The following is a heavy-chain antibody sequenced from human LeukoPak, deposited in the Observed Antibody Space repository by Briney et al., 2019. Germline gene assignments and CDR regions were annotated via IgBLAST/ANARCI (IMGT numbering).Heavy chain of an antibody. D-gene: IGHD5-12*01. CDR1: GGSISSYY. J-gene: IGHJ4*02. V-gene: IGHV4-34*01. Sequence: SETLSLTCTVSGGSISSYYWSWIRQPPGKGLEWIGEINHSGSTNYNPSLKSRVTILVDTSKNQFSLKLSSVTAADTAVYYCARDGYSGNDGLWGQGTLVTVSS. CDR3: ARDGYSGNDGL. CDR2: INHSGST.